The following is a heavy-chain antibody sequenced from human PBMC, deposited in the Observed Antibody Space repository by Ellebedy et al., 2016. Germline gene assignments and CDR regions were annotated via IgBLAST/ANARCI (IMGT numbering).Heavy chain of an antibody. V-gene: IGHV3-21*01. Sequence: GESLKISCAASGFTFSAYSMKWVRQAPGKGLEWVSSISSTGYYEYYADSVKGRFTISRDNAKNSVYLQINSLRVEDTAVYYCARGSYSSGLEGWFDPWGQGTLVTVSS. D-gene: IGHD6-19*01. CDR1: GFTFSAYS. J-gene: IGHJ5*02. CDR2: ISSTGYYE. CDR3: ARGSYSSGLEGWFDP.